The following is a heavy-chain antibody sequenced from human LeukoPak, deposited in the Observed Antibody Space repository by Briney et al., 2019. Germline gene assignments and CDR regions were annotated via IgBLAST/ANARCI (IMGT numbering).Heavy chain of an antibody. D-gene: IGHD3-10*01. CDR3: ARGMVRGFRGFQRQNWFDP. Sequence: GASVKVSCKASGYTFTGYYMRWVRQAPGQGLEWMGWINPNSGGTNYAQKFQGRVTMTRDTSISTAYMELSRLRSDDTAVYYCARGMVRGFRGFQRQNWFDPWGQGTLVTVSS. CDR2: INPNSGGT. V-gene: IGHV1-2*02. CDR1: GYTFTGYY. J-gene: IGHJ5*02.